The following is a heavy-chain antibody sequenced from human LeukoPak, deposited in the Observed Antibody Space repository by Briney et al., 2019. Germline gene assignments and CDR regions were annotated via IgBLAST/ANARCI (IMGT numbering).Heavy chain of an antibody. V-gene: IGHV3-21*01. CDR2: ISSSSSYI. CDR3: ARSTLTGYYLFDY. CDR1: GFTFSSYS. J-gene: IGHJ4*02. Sequence: KPGGSLRLSCAASGFTFSSYSINWVRQAPGKGLGWVSSISSSSSYIYYADSVKGRFTISRDNAKNSLYLQMNSLRAEDTAVYYCARSTLTGYYLFDYWGQGTLVTVSS. D-gene: IGHD3-9*01.